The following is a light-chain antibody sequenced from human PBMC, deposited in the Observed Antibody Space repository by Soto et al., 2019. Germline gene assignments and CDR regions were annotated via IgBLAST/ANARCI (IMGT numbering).Light chain of an antibody. Sequence: QSVLTQPPSASGTPGQRVTFSCSGSSSNIGGNTVNWYQQLPGTAPKLLIYTTNQRPSGVPDRFSGSKSGTSASLAISGLQSEDEADYFCAAWDDSLSGVVFGGGTQLTVL. V-gene: IGLV1-44*01. CDR3: AAWDDSLSGVV. CDR1: SSNIGGNT. CDR2: TTN. J-gene: IGLJ2*01.